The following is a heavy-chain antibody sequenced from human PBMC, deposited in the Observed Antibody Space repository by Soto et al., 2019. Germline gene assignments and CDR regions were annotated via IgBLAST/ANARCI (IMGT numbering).Heavy chain of an antibody. D-gene: IGHD5-12*01. CDR1: GFTYSSHG. CDR2: LSRGGGST. J-gene: IGHJ3*01. V-gene: IGHV3-23*01. CDR3: ARDGQYRTDGFDV. Sequence: EAQLSESGGELIQPGGSLRLSCAASGFTYSSHGMSWVRQARGKGLERIAGLSRGGGSTYYADSVKGRFTISRDNSKNTLDLIINNLRVEDTALYYCARDGQYRTDGFDVWGAGTMVTASS.